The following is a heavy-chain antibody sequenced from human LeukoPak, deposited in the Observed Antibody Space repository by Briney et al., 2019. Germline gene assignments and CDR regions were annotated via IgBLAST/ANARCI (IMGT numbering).Heavy chain of an antibody. CDR3: ARDVPHNWFDT. V-gene: IGHV3-74*01. Sequence: GGSLRLSCAASGITFGNNWMDWVRQGPGKGLVWISRINSDGGGAIYADSVKGRFTVSRDNAKNTLYLQMNSLRAEDTAVYYCARDVPHNWFDTWGQGTLVTVSS. J-gene: IGHJ5*02. CDR2: INSDGGGA. CDR1: GITFGNNW.